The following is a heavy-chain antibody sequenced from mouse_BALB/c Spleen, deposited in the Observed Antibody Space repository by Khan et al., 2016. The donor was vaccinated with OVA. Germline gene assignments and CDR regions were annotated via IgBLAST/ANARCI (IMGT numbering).Heavy chain of an antibody. Sequence: QVQLQQSGPELVKPGASVKMSCKASGYTFTDYVMNWVKQRNGQGLEWIGQIYPGSDSTYYNEKFKGKATLTTDRSSNTAYMQLSNLTSEDSAVYVCARAGWDVFAYWGQGTLVTLSA. CDR3: ARAGWDVFAY. CDR1: GYTFTDYV. CDR2: IYPGSDST. D-gene: IGHD4-1*01. J-gene: IGHJ3*01. V-gene: IGHV1-77*01.